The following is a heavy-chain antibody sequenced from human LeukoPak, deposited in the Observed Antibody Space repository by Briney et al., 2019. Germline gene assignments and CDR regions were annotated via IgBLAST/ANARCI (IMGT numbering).Heavy chain of an antibody. J-gene: IGHJ6*02. V-gene: IGHV3-33*08. CDR1: AFIFSGHW. CDR3: ARDGQNGSPYATDV. CDR2: IWYDGSNE. D-gene: IGHD3-10*01. Sequence: GGSLRLSCEGSAFIFSGHWMNWVRQAPGKGLEWVAGIWYDGSNEDYADSVKGRFTISRDNSKNTLYLQMNSLRVEDTAVYYCARDGQNGSPYATDVWGQGTTVTVSS.